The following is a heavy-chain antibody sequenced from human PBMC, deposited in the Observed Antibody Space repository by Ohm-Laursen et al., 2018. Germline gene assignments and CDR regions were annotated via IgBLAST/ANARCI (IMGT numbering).Heavy chain of an antibody. J-gene: IGHJ6*02. V-gene: IGHV3-9*01. D-gene: IGHD3-10*01. Sequence: SLRLSCAASGFTFDDYAMHWVRQAPGKGLEWVSGISRNSGSIGYADSVKGRSTISRDNAKNSLYLQMNSLRAEDTALYYCAKDSSGGYYGMHVWGQGTTVTVSS. CDR1: GFTFDDYA. CDR3: AKDSSGGYYGMHV. CDR2: ISRNSGSI.